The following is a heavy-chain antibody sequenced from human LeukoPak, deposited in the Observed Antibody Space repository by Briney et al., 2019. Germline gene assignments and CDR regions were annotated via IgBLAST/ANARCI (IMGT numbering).Heavy chain of an antibody. CDR1: GGSISSSSYY. V-gene: IGHV4-39*07. CDR2: IYYSGST. D-gene: IGHD6-19*01. Sequence: SETLSLTCTVSGGSISSSSYYWGWIRQPPGKGLEWIGSIYYSGSTYYNPSLKSRVTISVDTSKNQFSLKLSSVTAADTAVYYCARAHAKHSSGWPPYYYYYYMDVWGKGTTVTISS. CDR3: ARAHAKHSSGWPPYYYYYYMDV. J-gene: IGHJ6*03.